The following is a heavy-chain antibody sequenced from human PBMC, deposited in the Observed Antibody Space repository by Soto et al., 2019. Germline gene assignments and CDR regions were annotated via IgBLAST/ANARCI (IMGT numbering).Heavy chain of an antibody. V-gene: IGHV4-39*01. Sequence: TSETLSLTCTVSGGSISSSSYYWGWIRQPPGKGLEWIGSIYYSGSTYYNPSLKSRVTISVDTPKNQFSLKLSSLTAADTAVYYCARQYGDYVSWNWFDPWGQGTLVTVSS. CDR1: GGSISSSSYY. CDR3: ARQYGDYVSWNWFDP. D-gene: IGHD4-17*01. CDR2: IYYSGST. J-gene: IGHJ5*02.